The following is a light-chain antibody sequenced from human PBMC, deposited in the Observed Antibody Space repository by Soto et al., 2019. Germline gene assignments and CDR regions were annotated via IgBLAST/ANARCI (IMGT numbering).Light chain of an antibody. V-gene: IGKV1-39*01. CDR1: QSISSY. Sequence: DIQMTQSPSSLSASVGDRVTITCRASQSISSYLNWYQQKPGKAPKLLIYAASSFQSGVPSRFSGSGSGTDFDLTISILQPEDFATYYCQQSYSTPQTFGPGTKVDIK. CDR3: QQSYSTPQT. CDR2: AAS. J-gene: IGKJ3*01.